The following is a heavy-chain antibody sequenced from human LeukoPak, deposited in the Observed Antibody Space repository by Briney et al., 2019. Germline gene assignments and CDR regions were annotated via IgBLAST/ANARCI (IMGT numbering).Heavy chain of an antibody. J-gene: IGHJ6*04. CDR3: ARGGSMVRGIHYYGMDV. CDR2: IYYSGST. Sequence: KSSQTLSLTCTVSGGSINSGDYYWSWIRQPPGKGLEWIGYIYYSGSTYYNPSLKSRVTISVDTSKNQFSLKLSSVTAADTAVYYCARGGSMVRGIHYYGMDVWGKGTTVTVSS. D-gene: IGHD3-10*01. CDR1: GGSINSGDYY. V-gene: IGHV4-30-4*01.